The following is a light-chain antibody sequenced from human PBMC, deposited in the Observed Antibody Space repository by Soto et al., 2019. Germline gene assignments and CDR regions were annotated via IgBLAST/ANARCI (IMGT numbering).Light chain of an antibody. CDR3: QEGTYWPA. V-gene: IGKV3-11*01. J-gene: IGKJ4*01. CDR1: QSVSGA. CDR2: DAS. Sequence: EMVLPQSPATLSLSPGEKATLSCRASQSVSGALGWYQQKPGQAPRLIIYDASVRATGIPARCSGSGSGTDFTLTISSVEPEDFSVYYCQEGTYWPAFGGGTKVEIK.